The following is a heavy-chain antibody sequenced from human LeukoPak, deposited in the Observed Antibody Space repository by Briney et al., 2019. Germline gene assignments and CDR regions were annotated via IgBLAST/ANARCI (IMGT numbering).Heavy chain of an antibody. Sequence: SVKVSCKASGYTFSTYYLHWVRQAPGQGLEWMGRIIPILGIANYAQKFQGRVTITADKSTSTAYMELSSLRSEDTAVYYCARVALGGSGSYFFGYYYYGMDVWGQGTTVTVSS. CDR2: IIPILGIA. J-gene: IGHJ6*02. D-gene: IGHD3-10*01. CDR1: GYTFSTYY. CDR3: ARVALGGSGSYFFGYYYYGMDV. V-gene: IGHV1-69*04.